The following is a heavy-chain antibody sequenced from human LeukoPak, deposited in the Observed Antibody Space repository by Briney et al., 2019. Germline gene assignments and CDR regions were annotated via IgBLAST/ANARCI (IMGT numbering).Heavy chain of an antibody. CDR3: LGGMDV. CDR2: INTNTGNP. Sequence: ASVKVSFTSSGYTFTSYAMNWVRQPPGQGLEWMGWINTNTGNPTYAQGFTGRFVFSFDTSVSTAYYCARDGFIGGIAVAGTLGGMDVWGQGTTVTVSS. D-gene: IGHD6-19*01. V-gene: IGHV7-4-1*01. J-gene: IGHJ6*02. CDR1: GYTFTSYA.